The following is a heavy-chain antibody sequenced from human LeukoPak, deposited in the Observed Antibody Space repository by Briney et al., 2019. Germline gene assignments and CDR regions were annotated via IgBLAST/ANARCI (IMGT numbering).Heavy chain of an antibody. J-gene: IGHJ5*02. D-gene: IGHD3-10*01. V-gene: IGHV4-4*07. CDR2: IYSTGST. Sequence: PSETLSLTCTVSGGSISTYYWSWIRQPAGKGLEWIGRIYSTGSTNYNPSLKSRVTMSVDTSKNQFSLKLSSVTAADTAVYYCARVCCYFDSGSEPNWFDPWGQGTLVTVSS. CDR1: GGSISTYY. CDR3: ARVCCYFDSGSEPNWFDP.